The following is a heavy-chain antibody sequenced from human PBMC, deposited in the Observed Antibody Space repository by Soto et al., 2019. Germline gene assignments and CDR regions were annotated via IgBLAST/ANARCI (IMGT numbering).Heavy chain of an antibody. CDR2: ISYDGSNK. CDR3: AKALGGFGEFVVDY. V-gene: IGHV3-30*18. J-gene: IGHJ4*02. D-gene: IGHD3-10*01. Sequence: PGGSLRLSCAASGFTFSSYVMHWVRQAPGKGLEWVAVISYDGSNKYYADSVKGRFTISRDNSKNTLYLQMNSLRAEDTAVYYCAKALGGFGEFVVDYWGQGTLVTVSS. CDR1: GFTFSSYV.